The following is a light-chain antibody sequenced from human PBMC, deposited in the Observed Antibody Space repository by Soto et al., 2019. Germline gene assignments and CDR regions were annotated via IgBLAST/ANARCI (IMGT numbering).Light chain of an antibody. J-gene: IGLJ1*01. V-gene: IGLV2-14*01. CDR3: SSYSSSSTLFV. CDR1: SSDVGAYKY. CDR2: EVS. Sequence: QSALTQPASVSGSPGQSITISCTGTSSDVGAYKYVSWYQQHPGKAPKVMIYEVSNRPSGVSNRFSGSKSGKTASLTIAGLQAEDEADYFCSSYSSSSTLFVFGTGTKVTVL.